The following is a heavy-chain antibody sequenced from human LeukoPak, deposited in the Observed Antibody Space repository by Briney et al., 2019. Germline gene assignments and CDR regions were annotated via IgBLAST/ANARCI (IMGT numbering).Heavy chain of an antibody. D-gene: IGHD2-15*01. Sequence: GESLKISCKGSGYSFTSHWIAWVRQMPGKGLEWMGIISPADSHTIYSPSFQGQVTISADKSISTAYLQWSSLKASDTALYYCARRFCSGGTCYYFDFWGQGALVTVSS. CDR1: GYSFTSHW. CDR3: ARRFCSGGTCYYFDF. J-gene: IGHJ4*02. CDR2: ISPADSHT. V-gene: IGHV5-51*01.